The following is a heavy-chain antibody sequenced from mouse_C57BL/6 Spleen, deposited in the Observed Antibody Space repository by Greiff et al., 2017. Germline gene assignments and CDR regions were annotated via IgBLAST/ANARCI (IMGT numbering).Heavy chain of an antibody. J-gene: IGHJ2*01. Sequence: QVQLQQPGPELVKPGASVKLSCKASGYTFTSYWMHWVKQRPGQGLEWIGNINPSTGGTNYNEKFKSKATLTVDKSSSTAYMQLSSLTSEDSAVYYCARAKYSNWIDFGDWGEGSTLTVA. D-gene: IGHD2-5*01. V-gene: IGHV1-53*01. CDR2: INPSTGGT. CDR3: ARAKYSNWIDFGD. CDR1: GYTFTSYW.